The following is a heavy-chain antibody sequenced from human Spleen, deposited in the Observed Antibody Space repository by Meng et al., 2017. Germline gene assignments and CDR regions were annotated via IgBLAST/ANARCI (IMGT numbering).Heavy chain of an antibody. V-gene: IGHV3-7*01. CDR1: GFTFSNYW. Sequence: GGSLRLSCAASGFTFSNYWMSWVRQAPGKGLDWVANIKQDGSEKYYVESVKGRFTISRDNAKNSLSLQMNSLRAEDTAVYYCARHGDYGDYGRVFDIWGQGTMVTVSS. CDR3: ARHGDYGDYGRVFDI. D-gene: IGHD4-17*01. CDR2: IKQDGSEK. J-gene: IGHJ3*02.